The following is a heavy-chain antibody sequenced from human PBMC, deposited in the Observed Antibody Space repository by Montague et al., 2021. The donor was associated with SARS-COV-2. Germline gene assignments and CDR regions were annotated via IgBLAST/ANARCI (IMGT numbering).Heavy chain of an antibody. Sequence: SETLSLTCAVSGGSFSVSGYYWSWIRQPQGKGLEWIGEINHRGTTTYNPSLNSRVTMSVDTSKNQLSLNLRSVTTAATAVYYCARVAELDVFSVYYYGLDVWGQGTTVTVSS. CDR1: GGSFSVSGYY. CDR2: INHRGTT. D-gene: IGHD5/OR15-5a*01. J-gene: IGHJ6*02. V-gene: IGHV4-34*01. CDR3: ARVAELDVFSVYYYGLDV.